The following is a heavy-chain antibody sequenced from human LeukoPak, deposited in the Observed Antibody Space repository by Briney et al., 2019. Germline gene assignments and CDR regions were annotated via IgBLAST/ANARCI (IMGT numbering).Heavy chain of an antibody. CDR2: IKTDGSST. V-gene: IGHV3-74*01. Sequence: PGGSLRLSCAASGFTVSSTYMSWVRQAPGKGLVWVSRIKTDGSSTSYADSVKGRFTISRDNAKNMLYLQMNSLRAEDTAVYYCARVGGSSEVDYWGQGTLVTVSS. CDR1: GFTVSSTY. D-gene: IGHD6-6*01. J-gene: IGHJ4*02. CDR3: ARVGGSSEVDY.